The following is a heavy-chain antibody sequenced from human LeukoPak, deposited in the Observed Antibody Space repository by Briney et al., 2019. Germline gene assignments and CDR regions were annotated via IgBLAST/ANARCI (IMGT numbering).Heavy chain of an antibody. CDR2: IIPIFGTA. CDR1: GGTFTSYA. D-gene: IGHD6-19*01. CDR3: ARPVAGTGYFDY. Sequence: SVKVSCKASGGTFTSYAISWVRQAPGQGLEWMGGIIPIFGTANYAQKFQGRVTITADKSTSTAYMELSSLRSEDTAVYYCARPVAGTGYFDYWGQGTLVTVSS. J-gene: IGHJ4*02. V-gene: IGHV1-69*06.